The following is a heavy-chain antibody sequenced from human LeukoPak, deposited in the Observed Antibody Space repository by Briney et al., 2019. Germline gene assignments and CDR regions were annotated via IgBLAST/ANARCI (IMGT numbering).Heavy chain of an antibody. D-gene: IGHD3-22*01. CDR2: IKQDGSEK. J-gene: IGHJ3*02. Sequence: PGGSLRLSCAASGFTFSTHWMSCVRQAPGKGLEWVANIKQDGSEKYYVDSVKGRFIISRDNAKNSLYLQMNSLRAEDTAVYYCARHLFVNIYDSSGAFDIWGQGTMVTVSS. V-gene: IGHV3-7*05. CDR3: ARHLFVNIYDSSGAFDI. CDR1: GFTFSTHW.